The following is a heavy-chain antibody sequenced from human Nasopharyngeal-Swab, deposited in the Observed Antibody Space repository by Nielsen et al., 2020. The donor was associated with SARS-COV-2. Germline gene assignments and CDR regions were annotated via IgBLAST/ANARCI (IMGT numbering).Heavy chain of an antibody. CDR1: GFTFSSYA. CDR2: ISGSGGST. J-gene: IGHJ4*02. D-gene: IGHD3-10*01. Sequence: GESLKISCAASGFTFSSYAMSWVHQASGKGLEWVSAISGSGGSTYYADSVKGRFTISRDNSKNTLYLQMNSLRAEDTAVYYCAKDREATYYYGSGSFDYWGQGTLVTVSS. CDR3: AKDREATYYYGSGSFDY. V-gene: IGHV3-23*01.